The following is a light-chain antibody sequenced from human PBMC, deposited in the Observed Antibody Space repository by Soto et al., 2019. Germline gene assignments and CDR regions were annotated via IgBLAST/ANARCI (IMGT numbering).Light chain of an antibody. Sequence: AIPMTQSPSSLSGAVGGRVTITCRASQGIKNDLNWYQQKPGKAPQLLIYGASTLQRGVPSRFSGSGSGIDFTLTISSLQPEDFATYYCLQDFKYPRTFGPGTRVYL. CDR3: LQDFKYPRT. CDR2: GAS. CDR1: QGIKND. J-gene: IGKJ3*01. V-gene: IGKV1-6*01.